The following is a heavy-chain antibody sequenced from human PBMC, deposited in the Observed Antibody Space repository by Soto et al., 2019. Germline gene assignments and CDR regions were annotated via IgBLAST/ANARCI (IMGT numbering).Heavy chain of an antibody. J-gene: IGHJ4*02. Sequence: SETLSLTCTVSGVSISSGRFYWSWIRQHPGKGLEWIGHISDSGSSYYDPSLESRVTISVDTSKNQFSLKLSAVTAADTAVYFCARTTFYDVFTAYYSLFDYWGQGTMVTVSS. CDR2: ISDSGSS. CDR1: GVSISSGRFY. V-gene: IGHV4-31*03. D-gene: IGHD3-9*01. CDR3: ARTTFYDVFTAYYSLFDY.